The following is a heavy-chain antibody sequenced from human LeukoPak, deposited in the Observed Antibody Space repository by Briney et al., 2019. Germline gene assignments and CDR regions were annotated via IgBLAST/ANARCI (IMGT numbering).Heavy chain of an antibody. Sequence: GGSLRLSCAASGFTFNSYAMYWDRQAPGKGLEWISGIFGSGGSPHYADSVKGRFTISRDNSQEIVYLQLDSLRVEDTALYYCGKTTVGYSSGRYPGWPVDYWGQGALVTVSS. CDR3: GKTTVGYSSGRYPGWPVDY. V-gene: IGHV3-23*01. D-gene: IGHD2-15*01. J-gene: IGHJ4*02. CDR2: IFGSGGSP. CDR1: GFTFNSYA.